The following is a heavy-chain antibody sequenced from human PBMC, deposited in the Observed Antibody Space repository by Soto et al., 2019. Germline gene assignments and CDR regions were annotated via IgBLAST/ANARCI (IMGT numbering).Heavy chain of an antibody. D-gene: IGHD2-2*01. V-gene: IGHV4-31*03. Sequence: SETLSLTCIVSGGSISSGGYYWTWIRQHPGKGLEWIGYIYYSGSTYYNPSLKSRVTISVDTSKNQFSLKLSSVTAADTAVYNCARGKCSSTSCYVDYWGQGTLVTVSS. CDR3: ARGKCSSTSCYVDY. CDR2: IYYSGST. CDR1: GGSISSGGYY. J-gene: IGHJ4*02.